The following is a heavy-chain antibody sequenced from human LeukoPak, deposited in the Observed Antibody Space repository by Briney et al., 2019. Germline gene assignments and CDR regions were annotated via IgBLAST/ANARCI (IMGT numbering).Heavy chain of an antibody. CDR2: IKQDGSEK. V-gene: IGHV3-7*03. D-gene: IGHD1-14*01. CDR3: ARDVLAAGATGTFDI. Sequence: PGGSLRLSCAASGFTFSSYWMQWVRQAPGKGLEWVANIKQDGSEKYYVDSVKGRFTISRDNAKTSLYLQMNSLRAEDTAVYYCARDVLAAGATGTFDIWGQGTMVTVSS. CDR1: GFTFSSYW. J-gene: IGHJ3*02.